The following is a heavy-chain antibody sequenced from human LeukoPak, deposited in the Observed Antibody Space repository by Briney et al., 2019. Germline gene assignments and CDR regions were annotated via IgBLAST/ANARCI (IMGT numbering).Heavy chain of an antibody. J-gene: IGHJ4*02. CDR1: GYTFTSYG. CDR3: ARVVYDFWSGYYDRGYFDY. Sequence: GASVKVSCKASGYTFTSYGISWVRQAPGQGLEWMGWMSAYNGNTNYAQKLQGRVTMTRDTSTSTAYMELRSMRSDDTAAYYCARVVYDFWSGYYDRGYFDYWGQGPWSPSPQ. D-gene: IGHD3-3*01. V-gene: IGHV1-18*01. CDR2: MSAYNGNT.